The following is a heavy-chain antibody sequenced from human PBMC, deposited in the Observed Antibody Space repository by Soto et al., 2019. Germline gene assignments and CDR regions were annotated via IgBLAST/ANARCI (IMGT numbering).Heavy chain of an antibody. CDR2: TYYRSKWYN. Sequence: SQTLSLTCAISGDSVSRNSAAWNWIRPSPSRGLEWLGRTYYRSKWYNDYAVSVKSRITINPDTSKNQFSLQLNSVTPEDTAVYYCAREGIAARLPYYYDMDVWGQGTTVTVSS. D-gene: IGHD6-6*01. CDR1: GDSVSRNSAA. J-gene: IGHJ6*02. V-gene: IGHV6-1*01. CDR3: AREGIAARLPYYYDMDV.